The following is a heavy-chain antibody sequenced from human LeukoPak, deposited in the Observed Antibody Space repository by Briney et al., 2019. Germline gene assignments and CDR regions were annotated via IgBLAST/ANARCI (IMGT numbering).Heavy chain of an antibody. D-gene: IGHD3-10*01. J-gene: IGHJ4*02. CDR1: GFTFISYW. Sequence: GGSLRLSCAASGFTFISYWMSWVRQAPGRGLGWVANIKQDGSEKYYVDSVKGRFTISRDNAKNSLYLQMNSLRAEDTAVYYCARDRSPGNFDYWGQGTLVTVSS. CDR3: ARDRSPGNFDY. CDR2: IKQDGSEK. V-gene: IGHV3-7*01.